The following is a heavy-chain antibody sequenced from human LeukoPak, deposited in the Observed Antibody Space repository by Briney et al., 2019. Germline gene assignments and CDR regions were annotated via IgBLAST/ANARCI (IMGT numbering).Heavy chain of an antibody. CDR2: ISSSSSTI. CDR1: GFIFSNYN. V-gene: IGHV3-48*01. CDR3: ARADKDDYGDKFDY. D-gene: IGHD4-23*01. Sequence: GGSLRLSCAASGFIFSNYNMNWVRQAPGKGLEWVSYISSSSSTIFYADSVKGRFTISRDNAKNSLYLQMNSLRAEDTALYYCARADKDDYGDKFDYWGQGTLVTVSS. J-gene: IGHJ4*02.